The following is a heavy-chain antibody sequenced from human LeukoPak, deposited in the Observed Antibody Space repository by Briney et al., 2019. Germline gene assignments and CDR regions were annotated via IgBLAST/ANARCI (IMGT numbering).Heavy chain of an antibody. CDR3: VRHGIEDPGRVLFDY. Sequence: SETLSLTCTVSGWSISNNYWSWVRQPPGKRLEWIAYIQYPGTTDYNPSLKSRVTISLESSENQFSLKLSSVTAADTAIYYCVRHGIEDPGRVLFDYWGRGTLVTVSS. CDR2: IQYPGTT. J-gene: IGHJ4*02. CDR1: GWSISNNY. D-gene: IGHD1-26*01. V-gene: IGHV4-59*08.